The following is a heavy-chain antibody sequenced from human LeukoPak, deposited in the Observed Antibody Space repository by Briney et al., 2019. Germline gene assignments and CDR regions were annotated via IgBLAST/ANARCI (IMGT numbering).Heavy chain of an antibody. CDR1: GYTLTELS. Sequence: ASVKVSFKVYGYTLTELSMHWVRQAPGKGLEWMGGFDPEDGQTIYAQKFQGRVTRTEDTSTNTAYMELSSLRSEDTAVYYCASEPEYYGLGSPIHYWGQGTLVTVSS. CDR3: ASEPEYYGLGSPIHY. CDR2: FDPEDGQT. V-gene: IGHV1-24*01. D-gene: IGHD3-10*01. J-gene: IGHJ4*02.